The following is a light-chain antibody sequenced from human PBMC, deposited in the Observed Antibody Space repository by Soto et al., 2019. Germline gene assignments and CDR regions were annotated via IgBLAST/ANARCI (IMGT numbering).Light chain of an antibody. V-gene: IGKV3D-20*02. J-gene: IGKJ1*01. CDR3: QQHDSTYSVA. CDR2: DAS. CDR1: QSVSYY. Sequence: DIVLTQSPSTLSLSPGDRATISCRASQSVSYYLAWYQQKPGKAPRLLIYDASSRATGVPDRFSGSGSGTDFSILIGRLQHQDFAVYYCQQHDSTYSVAFGQGTKVDIK.